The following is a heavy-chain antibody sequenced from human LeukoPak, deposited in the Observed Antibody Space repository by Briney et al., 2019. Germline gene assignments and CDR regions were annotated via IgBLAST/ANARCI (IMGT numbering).Heavy chain of an antibody. D-gene: IGHD3-10*01. Sequence: QPGRSLRLSCSPSGFTFGGYSMNWVRQAPGKGLEWVGFIRGKAYGATTEYAASVKGRFTISRDDSKSIAYLQMNSLKTEDTAVYYCTSSFGQLSFFDYWGQGTLVTVSS. CDR1: GFTFGGYS. V-gene: IGHV3-49*04. CDR3: TSSFGQLSFFDY. J-gene: IGHJ4*02. CDR2: IRGKAYGATT.